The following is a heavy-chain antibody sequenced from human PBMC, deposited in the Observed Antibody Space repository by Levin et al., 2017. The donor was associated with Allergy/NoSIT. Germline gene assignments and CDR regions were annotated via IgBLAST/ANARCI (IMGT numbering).Heavy chain of an antibody. J-gene: IGHJ2*01. Sequence: SQTLSLTCAISGDSVSSTTAAWIWIRQSPSRGLEWLGRTYYRSRWYYDYAVSLKSRITITPDTSKNQFSLQLSSVTPEDTAVYFCARGGVAVAGSPSRLDDWYFDRWGRGTLVTVSS. D-gene: IGHD6-19*01. CDR2: TYYRSRWYY. V-gene: IGHV6-1*01. CDR3: ARGGVAVAGSPSRLDDWYFDR. CDR1: GDSVSSTTAA.